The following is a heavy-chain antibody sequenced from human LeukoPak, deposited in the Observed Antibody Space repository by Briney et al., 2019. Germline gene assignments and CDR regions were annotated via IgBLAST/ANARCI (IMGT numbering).Heavy chain of an antibody. D-gene: IGHD6-19*01. J-gene: IGHJ4*02. CDR1: GGSISSSSYY. CDR3: ARGAVAGMGGYYFDY. CDR2: IYYSGST. V-gene: IGHV4-39*07. Sequence: PSETLSLTCTVSGGSISSSSYYWGWIRQPPGKGLEWIGSIYYSGSTYYNPSLKSRVTISVGTSKNQFSLKLSSVTAADTAVYYCARGAVAGMGGYYFDYWGQGTLVTVSS.